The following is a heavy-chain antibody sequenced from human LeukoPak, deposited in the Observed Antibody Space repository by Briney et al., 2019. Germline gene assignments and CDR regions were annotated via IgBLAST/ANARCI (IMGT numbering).Heavy chain of an antibody. CDR1: GFTFDDYA. V-gene: IGHV3-9*01. CDR3: AKVQSTRVYYYYYYGMDV. Sequence: GGSLRLSCAASGFTFDDYAMPWVRQAPGKGLEWVSGISWNSGSIGYAGSVKGRFTISRDNAKNSLYLQMNSLRAEDTALYYCAKVQSTRVYYYYYYGMDVWGQGTTATVSS. J-gene: IGHJ6*02. D-gene: IGHD4-17*01. CDR2: ISWNSGSI.